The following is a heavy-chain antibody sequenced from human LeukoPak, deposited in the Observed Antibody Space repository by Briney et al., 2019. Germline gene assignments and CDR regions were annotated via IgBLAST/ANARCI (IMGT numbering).Heavy chain of an antibody. CDR1: GGSISGWY. Sequence: SETLSLTCTVSGGSISGWYWSWIRQPPGKGLEWIGEINHSGSTNYNPSLKSRVTISVDTSKNQFSLKLSSVTAADTAVYYCASLQGEYSRSSAPSYWGQGTLVTVSS. V-gene: IGHV4-34*01. CDR3: ASLQGEYSRSSAPSY. D-gene: IGHD6-6*01. CDR2: INHSGST. J-gene: IGHJ4*02.